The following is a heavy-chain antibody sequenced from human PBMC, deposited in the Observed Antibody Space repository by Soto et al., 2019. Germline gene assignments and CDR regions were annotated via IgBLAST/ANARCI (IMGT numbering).Heavy chain of an antibody. J-gene: IGHJ6*03. CDR3: ARVGARGDYEYMDV. D-gene: IGHD3-10*01. CDR1: GDSVSSNSAA. Sequence: QSPTLSLPCAISGDSVSSNSAAWNWIRQSPSRGLEWLGRTYYRSKWYNDYAVSVKSRITINPDTSKNQFSLQLNSVTPEDTAVYYCARVGARGDYEYMDVWGKGTTVTVSS. CDR2: TYYRSKWYN. V-gene: IGHV6-1*01.